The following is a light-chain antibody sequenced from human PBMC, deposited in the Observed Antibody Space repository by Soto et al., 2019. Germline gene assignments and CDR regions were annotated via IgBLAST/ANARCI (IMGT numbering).Light chain of an antibody. CDR1: QSVFYSSNNKNY. Sequence: DIVMTQFPDSLAVSLGERATINCKSSQSVFYSSNNKNYLAWYQQKPGQPPKLLIYWASTREAGVPDRVSGSGSGADFTLTISSLQAEDVAVYYCQQYYRPPLTFGGGAKVEIK. CDR2: WAS. J-gene: IGKJ4*01. CDR3: QQYYRPPLT. V-gene: IGKV4-1*01.